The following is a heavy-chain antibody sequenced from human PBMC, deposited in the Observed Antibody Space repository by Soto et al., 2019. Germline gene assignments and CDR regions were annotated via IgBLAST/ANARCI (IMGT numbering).Heavy chain of an antibody. D-gene: IGHD3-10*01. CDR2: ISWNSGSM. J-gene: IGHJ5*02. CDR1: GFTFENYA. Sequence: EVQVVESGGGLVQPGRSLRLSCVASGFTFENYAMHWVRQAPGKGLEWVSGISWNSGSMDYADSVKGRFTISRDNAKNHLYLQMNSLRAEDTAFYYCAKGGGGGRNYYGSGVLDPWGQGTLVTVSS. CDR3: AKGGGGGRNYYGSGVLDP. V-gene: IGHV3-9*01.